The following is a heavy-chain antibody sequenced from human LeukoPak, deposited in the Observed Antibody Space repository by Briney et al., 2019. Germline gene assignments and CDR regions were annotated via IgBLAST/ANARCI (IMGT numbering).Heavy chain of an antibody. J-gene: IGHJ3*02. CDR1: GFTFSDFW. D-gene: IGHD2-2*01. V-gene: IGHV3-74*01. CDR3: ARVGYCSSTSCYGRAFDI. CDR2: INSGGTVT. Sequence: GGSLRLSCAASGFTFSDFWMHWVRQAPGKGLVWVSRINSGGTVTNYADSVKGRLTISRDNAKNTLYLQMNSLRAEDTAVYYCARVGYCSSTSCYGRAFDIWGQGTMVTVSS.